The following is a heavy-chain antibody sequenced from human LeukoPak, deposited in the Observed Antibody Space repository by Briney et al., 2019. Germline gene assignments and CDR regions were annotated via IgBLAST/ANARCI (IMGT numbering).Heavy chain of an antibody. J-gene: IGHJ4*02. CDR1: GFTFSSYS. CDR3: AKQAGWGGFSYFLPFDF. Sequence: GGSLRLSCAASGFTFSSYSMNWVRQAPGKGLEWVSYISSTSSMTFYADSVKGRFTISRDSAKNSLFLQLNSLRAEDTAVYFCAKQAGWGGFSYFLPFDFWGRGTLVTVSS. CDR2: ISSTSSMT. D-gene: IGHD2-21*01. V-gene: IGHV3-48*04.